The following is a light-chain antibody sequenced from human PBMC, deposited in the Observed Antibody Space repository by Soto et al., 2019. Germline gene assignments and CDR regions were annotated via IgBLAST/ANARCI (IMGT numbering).Light chain of an antibody. V-gene: IGKV1-33*01. CDR1: QDTSNY. Sequence: DIQMTQSPSSLSASVGDRVTITCQASQDTSNYLNWYQQKPGKAPKLLIYDASNLETGVTSRFSGSGSGTDFTFTISRLQPEDIAAYYCQKYDNLPVTFGTGTKVDIK. CDR3: QKYDNLPVT. CDR2: DAS. J-gene: IGKJ3*01.